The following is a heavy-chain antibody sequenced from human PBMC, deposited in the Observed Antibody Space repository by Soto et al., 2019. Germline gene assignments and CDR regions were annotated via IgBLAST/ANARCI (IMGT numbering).Heavy chain of an antibody. V-gene: IGHV4-31*03. CDR1: GGSISSGGYY. D-gene: IGHD4-17*01. CDR2: IYYSGST. J-gene: IGHJ4*02. Sequence: PSETLSLTCTVSGGSISSGGYYWSWIRQHPGKGLEWIGYIYYSGSTYYNPSLKSRVTISVDTSKNQFSLKLSSVTAADTAVYYCARNDYGGKRIYFDYWGQGTLVTVSS. CDR3: ARNDYGGKRIYFDY.